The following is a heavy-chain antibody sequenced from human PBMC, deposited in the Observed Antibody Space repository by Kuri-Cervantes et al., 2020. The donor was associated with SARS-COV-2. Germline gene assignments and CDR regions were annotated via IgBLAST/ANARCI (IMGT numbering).Heavy chain of an antibody. D-gene: IGHD3-10*01. J-gene: IGHJ4*02. Sequence: AETLSLTCTVSGCSISSSSYYWGWIRQPPGKGLEWIGSVYYSWSTYYNPSLKSLVTISVDTSKNQFSLKLSSVTAADTAVYYCSNEGERLLEFGEFYRWGQGTLVTVSS. CDR3: SNEGERLLEFGEFYR. CDR2: VYYSWST. V-gene: IGHV4-39*07. CDR1: GCSISSSSYY.